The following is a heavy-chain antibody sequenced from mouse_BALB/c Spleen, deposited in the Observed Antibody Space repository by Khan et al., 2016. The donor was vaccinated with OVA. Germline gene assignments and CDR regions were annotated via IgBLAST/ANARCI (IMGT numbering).Heavy chain of an antibody. CDR1: GYTFTSYV. CDR3: ARRDYYGSSSFAY. J-gene: IGHJ3*01. D-gene: IGHD1-1*01. V-gene: IGHV1S136*01. Sequence: EVKLQESGPELVKPGASVKMSCKASGYTFTSYVMHWVKQKPGQGLEWIGYINPYNDGHKYNEKFKGKATLPSDKSSSTAYMELSSLTSEDSAVYYCARRDYYGSSSFAYWGQGTLVTVSA. CDR2: INPYNDGH.